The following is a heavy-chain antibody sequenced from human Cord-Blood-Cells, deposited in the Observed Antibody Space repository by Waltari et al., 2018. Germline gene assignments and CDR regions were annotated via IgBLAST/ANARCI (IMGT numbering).Heavy chain of an antibody. D-gene: IGHD3-16*01. Sequence: QVQLQESGPGLVKPSETLSLTCTVSGGSVSSGSYYWSWIRQPPGKGLEWIGYIYDSGSTNYNPSLKSRVTISVDTSKNQFSLKLSSVTAADTAVYYCARDSVMTPYYYYGMDVWGQGTTVTVSS. CDR3: ARDSVMTPYYYYGMDV. J-gene: IGHJ6*02. V-gene: IGHV4-61*01. CDR2: IYDSGST. CDR1: GGSVSSGSYY.